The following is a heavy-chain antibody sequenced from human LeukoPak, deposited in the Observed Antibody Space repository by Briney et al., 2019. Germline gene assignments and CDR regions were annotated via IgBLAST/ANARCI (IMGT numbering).Heavy chain of an antibody. CDR1: AYTFTSYY. Sequence: GASVKLCCNASAYTFTSYYMHWVRQAPAQGLELMGIINPSGGSTSYGQECQGRVTMTRDTSTTTVYMELSSLRSEDTAVYCYARARATGVYYYYGMDVWGQGTTVTVSS. V-gene: IGHV1-46*01. D-gene: IGHD5-24*01. J-gene: IGHJ6*02. CDR3: ARARATGVYYYYGMDV. CDR2: INPSGGST.